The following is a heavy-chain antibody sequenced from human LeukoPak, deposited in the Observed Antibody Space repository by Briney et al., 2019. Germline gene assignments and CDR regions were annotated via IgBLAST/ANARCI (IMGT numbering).Heavy chain of an antibody. Sequence: ASVKVSCKASGYTFTSYYMHWVRQAPGQGLEWMGIINPSGGSTSYAQKFQGRVTMTRDTSTSTVYMELSSLRSEDTAVYYCARSAYRVEMATISSYWGQGTLVTVSS. J-gene: IGHJ4*02. D-gene: IGHD5-24*01. CDR2: INPSGGST. V-gene: IGHV1-46*01. CDR1: GYTFTSYY. CDR3: ARSAYRVEMATISSY.